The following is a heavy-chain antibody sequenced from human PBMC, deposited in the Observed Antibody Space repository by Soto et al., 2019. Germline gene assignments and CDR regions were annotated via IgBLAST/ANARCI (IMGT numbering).Heavy chain of an antibody. V-gene: IGHV3-73*01. CDR3: TRIISADQNY. CDR1: CFVFKDYS. D-gene: IGHD3-10*01. CDR2: IRDRAYNYAT. J-gene: IGHJ4*01. Sequence: EVLLVESGVGVVQPGGSLKLSCVASCFVFKDYSIHWVRQASGKGLEWVGRIRDRAYNYATAYTASVKGRFTISRDDSSNTASLQMNSLRTEDTAIYYCTRIISADQNYRGDGTLVTVSS.